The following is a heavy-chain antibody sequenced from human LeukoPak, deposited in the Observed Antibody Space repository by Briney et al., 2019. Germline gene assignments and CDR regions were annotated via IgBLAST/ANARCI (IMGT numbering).Heavy chain of an antibody. CDR2: IHDTGRT. CDR1: GGSVSGYY. D-gene: IGHD2-15*01. V-gene: IGHV4-59*02. CDR3: ARGLGYCSGGSCYSRSFDS. J-gene: IGHJ5*01. Sequence: PSETLSLTCTVSGGSVSGYYWSWIRQPPGKGLEWIGYIHDTGRTDYTPSLKSRVTISIDTSKNQFSLKLSSVTAADTAVYYCARGLGYCSGGSCYSRSFDSCGQGSLVTVSS.